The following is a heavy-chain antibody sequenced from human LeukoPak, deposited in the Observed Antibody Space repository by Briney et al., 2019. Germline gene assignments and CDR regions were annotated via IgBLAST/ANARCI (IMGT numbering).Heavy chain of an antibody. V-gene: IGHV3-48*04. D-gene: IGHD5-12*01. CDR3: ARDNRGYDY. CDR2: ITSSSSAI. CDR1: GFTFSTYG. J-gene: IGHJ4*02. Sequence: GGSLRLSCAASGFTFSTYGMNWVRQAPGKGLEWISYITSSSSAIYYTDSVKGRFTVPRDNAKNSLYLQMNSLRAEDTAVYYCARDNRGYDYWGQGTLVTVSS.